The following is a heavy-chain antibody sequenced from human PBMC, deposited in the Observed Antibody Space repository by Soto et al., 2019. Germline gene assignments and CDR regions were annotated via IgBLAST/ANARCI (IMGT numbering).Heavy chain of an antibody. CDR2: IYSGGST. J-gene: IGHJ5*02. V-gene: IGHV3-66*01. D-gene: IGHD3-10*01. CDR1: GFTVSSNY. CDR3: ARDRGYYGSGSYAGFDP. Sequence: PGGSLRLSCAASGFTVSSNYMSWVRQAPGKGLEWVSVIYSGGSTYYADSVKGRFTISRDNSKNTLYLQMNSLRAEDTAAYYCARDRGYYGSGSYAGFDPWGQGTLVTVSS.